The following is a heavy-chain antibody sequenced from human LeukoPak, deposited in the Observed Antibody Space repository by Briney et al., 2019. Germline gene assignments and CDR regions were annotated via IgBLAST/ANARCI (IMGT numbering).Heavy chain of an antibody. V-gene: IGHV4-39*01. CDR3: ARQPHSYGPDYYYYYMDL. J-gene: IGHJ6*03. Sequence: SDTLSLTCTVSGGSVHSYDHYWAWIRQSPGKGLEWMGTIYSSGTTSYNPSLKSRVTISVDTSSNHFYLNLISATAADTALYYCARQPHSYGPDYYYYYMDLWGTGTTVTVSS. CDR1: GGSVHSYDHY. D-gene: IGHD5-18*01. CDR2: IYSSGTT.